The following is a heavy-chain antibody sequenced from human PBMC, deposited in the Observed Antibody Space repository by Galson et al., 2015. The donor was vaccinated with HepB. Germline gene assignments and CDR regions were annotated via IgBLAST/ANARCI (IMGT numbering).Heavy chain of an antibody. CDR2: MNPNSGNT. J-gene: IGHJ4*02. D-gene: IGHD3-22*01. Sequence: SVKVSCKASGYTFTSYDINWVRQATGQGLEWMGWMNPNSGNTGYAQKFQGRVTMTRNTSISTAYMELSSLRSEDTAVYYCARGSRYDSSGYYGFDYWGQGTLVTVSS. CDR3: ARGSRYDSSGYYGFDY. V-gene: IGHV1-8*01. CDR1: GYTFTSYD.